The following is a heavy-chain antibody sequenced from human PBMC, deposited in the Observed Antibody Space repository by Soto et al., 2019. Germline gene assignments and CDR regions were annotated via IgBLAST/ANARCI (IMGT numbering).Heavy chain of an antibody. J-gene: IGHJ4*03. CDR3: ARRSHCKTYRFGFGL. Sequence: PSETLSLTCTVSGGSFSTYYWHWIRQPPGKGLEWIGYIYYSGTTYYNPSHKSRVTISADTSKNQFSLKLSSVTAADTAVFYCARRSHCKTYRFGFGLRGQGTLRTGPS. CDR2: IYYSGTT. CDR1: GGSFSTYY. D-gene: IGHD2-15*01. V-gene: IGHV4-59*08.